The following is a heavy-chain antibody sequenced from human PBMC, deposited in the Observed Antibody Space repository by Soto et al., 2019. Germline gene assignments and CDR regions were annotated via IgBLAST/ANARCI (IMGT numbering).Heavy chain of an antibody. Sequence: GASVKVSCKASGYTFTSYGISWVRQAPGQGLEWMGWISAYNGNTNYAQKLQGRGTMTTDTSTSTAYMELRSLRSDDTAVYYCARDIILAAAGTIPGDYWGQGTLVTVSS. CDR1: GYTFTSYG. CDR3: ARDIILAAAGTIPGDY. D-gene: IGHD6-13*01. J-gene: IGHJ4*02. CDR2: ISAYNGNT. V-gene: IGHV1-18*01.